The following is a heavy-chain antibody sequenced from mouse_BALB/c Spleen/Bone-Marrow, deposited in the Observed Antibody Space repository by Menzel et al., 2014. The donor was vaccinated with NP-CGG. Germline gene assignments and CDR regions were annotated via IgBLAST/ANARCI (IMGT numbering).Heavy chain of an antibody. CDR1: GFAFSSYD. CDR2: ISSGGGST. V-gene: IGHV5-12-1*01. CDR3: ARHGTTATFFAY. Sequence: EVQLVESGGGLVKPGGSLKLSCAASGFAFSSYDMSWVRQTPEKRLEWVAYISSGGGSTYYPDTVKGQFTISRDNAKNTLYLQMSSLKSEDTAMYYCARHGTTATFFAYWGQGTLVTVSA. J-gene: IGHJ3*01. D-gene: IGHD1-2*01.